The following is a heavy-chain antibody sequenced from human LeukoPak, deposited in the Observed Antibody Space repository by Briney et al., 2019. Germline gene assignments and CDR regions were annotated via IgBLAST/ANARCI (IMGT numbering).Heavy chain of an antibody. V-gene: IGHV4-38-2*01. CDR2: IYHSGGT. CDR3: ARRLYYYDSSGYYNAFDI. Sequence: SETLSLTCAVSGYSISSGYYWGWIRQPPGKGLEWIGSIYHSGGTYYNPSLKSRVTISVDTSKNQFSLKLSSVTAADTAVYYCARRLYYYDSSGYYNAFDIWGQGTMVTVSS. D-gene: IGHD3-22*01. CDR1: GYSISSGYY. J-gene: IGHJ3*02.